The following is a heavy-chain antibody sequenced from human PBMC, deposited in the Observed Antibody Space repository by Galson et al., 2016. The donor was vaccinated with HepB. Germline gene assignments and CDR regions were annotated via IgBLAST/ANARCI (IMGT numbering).Heavy chain of an antibody. CDR3: ASHCGGDCYENLADAFDI. CDR1: SGSINSRYY. Sequence: ETLSLTCIVYSGSINSRYYWGWIRQPPGKGLEWIGSVYYTGTTYYDPSLKSRVSISVDTSMNQFSLRLTSVTAADTAVYYCASHCGGDCYENLADAFDIWGQGTVVTVSS. CDR2: VYYTGTT. J-gene: IGHJ3*02. D-gene: IGHD2-21*01. V-gene: IGHV4-39*01.